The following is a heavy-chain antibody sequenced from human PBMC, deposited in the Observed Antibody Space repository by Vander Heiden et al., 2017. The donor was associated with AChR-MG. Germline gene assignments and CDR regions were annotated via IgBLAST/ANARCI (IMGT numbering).Heavy chain of an antibody. CDR1: GSPSTDPW. CDR2: NKSNSDGGIT. V-gene: IGHV3-15*01. D-gene: IGHD1-7*01. CDR3: TTLSLWNYVLET. Sequence: DVHLLESGGCLVKPGGSFRPACAVSGSPSTDPWIHWVRPAPGKGLEWIGRNKSNSDGGITDHAARVKGRFTISRDDSKNTLYLQMDSLKTEDTGVYYCTTLSLWNYVLETWGQGSLVTVSS. J-gene: IGHJ5*02.